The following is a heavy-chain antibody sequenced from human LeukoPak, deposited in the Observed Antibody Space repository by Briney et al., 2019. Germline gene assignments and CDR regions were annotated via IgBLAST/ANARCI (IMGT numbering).Heavy chain of an antibody. CDR2: INWNGGST. V-gene: IGHV3-20*04. CDR1: GFTFDDYG. CDR3: AGGQNYYGSGSQTFDI. Sequence: GGSLRLSCAASGFTFDDYGMSWVRQAPGKGLEWVSGINWNGGSTGYADSVKGRFTISRDNAKNSLYLQVSSLRAEDTAWYYCAGGQNYYGSGSQTFDIWGQGTMVTVSS. J-gene: IGHJ3*02. D-gene: IGHD3-10*01.